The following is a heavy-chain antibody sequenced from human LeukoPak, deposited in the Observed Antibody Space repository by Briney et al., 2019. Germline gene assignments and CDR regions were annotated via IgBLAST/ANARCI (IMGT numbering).Heavy chain of an antibody. V-gene: IGHV3-7*01. CDR1: GFTFSSYW. CDR3: ARERSCPNGECFSYFDT. D-gene: IGHD2-8*01. CDR2: IKPDGSET. J-gene: IGHJ4*02. Sequence: QPGGSLRLSCAASGFTFSSYWMTWVRQVPGKGLEWVANIKPDGSETYYVDSLRGRFTISRDNARFSLYLQMNSLRAEDTAVYFCARERSCPNGECFSYFDTWGQGILVTVSS.